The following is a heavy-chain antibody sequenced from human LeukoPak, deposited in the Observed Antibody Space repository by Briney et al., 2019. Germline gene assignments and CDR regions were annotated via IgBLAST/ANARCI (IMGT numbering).Heavy chain of an antibody. Sequence: SETLSLTCTVSGGSISSYYWSWIRQPPGKGLEWIGYIYYSGSTNYNPSLKSRVTISVDTSKNQFSLKLSSVTAADTAVYYCARAGWTNWFDPWGQGTLVTVSS. CDR2: IYYSGST. CDR1: GGSISSYY. J-gene: IGHJ5*02. V-gene: IGHV4-59*01. D-gene: IGHD3/OR15-3a*01. CDR3: ARAGWTNWFDP.